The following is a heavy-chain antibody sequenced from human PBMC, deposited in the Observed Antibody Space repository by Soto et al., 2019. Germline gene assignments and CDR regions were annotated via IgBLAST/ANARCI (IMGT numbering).Heavy chain of an antibody. J-gene: IGHJ5*02. D-gene: IGHD2-15*01. CDR3: ARGSNHCSGGSCYSDWFDP. Sequence: QVQLVQSGAEVKKPGASVRVSCKASGYTFTSSDVYWVRQATGQGLELMGWMNPNTGNTGYAQKFQGRVTMTRNTSISTAYRELISLRSEDTAVYYCARGSNHCSGGSCYSDWFDPWVQGTPVTVSS. CDR2: MNPNTGNT. CDR1: GYTFTSSD. V-gene: IGHV1-8*01.